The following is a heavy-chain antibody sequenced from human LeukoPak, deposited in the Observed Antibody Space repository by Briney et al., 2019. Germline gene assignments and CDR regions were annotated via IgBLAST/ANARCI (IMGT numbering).Heavy chain of an antibody. V-gene: IGHV3-23*01. CDR2: ISGSGGNT. CDR3: AKDFRAKSGSGSYGWFDP. D-gene: IGHD3-10*01. CDR1: EFTLNNYA. J-gene: IGHJ5*02. Sequence: GGSLRLSCVASEFTLNNYAMAWVRQGPGKGLEWVSSISGSGGNTYYADSVKGRFTISRDNSKNTLYPQMNSLRTDDTAVYYCAKDFRAKSGSGSYGWFDPWGQGTLVTVTS.